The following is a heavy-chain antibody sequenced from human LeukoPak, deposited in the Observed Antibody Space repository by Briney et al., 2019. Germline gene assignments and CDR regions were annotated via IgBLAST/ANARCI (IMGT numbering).Heavy chain of an antibody. CDR3: ARVAKQTYYYDSSDAFDI. Sequence: GGSLRLSCAASGFTFSSYGMHWVRQAPGKGLEWVAFIRYDGSNKYYAGSVKGRFTISRDNSKNTLYLQMNSLRAEDTAVYYCARVAKQTYYYDSSDAFDIWGQGTMVTVSS. D-gene: IGHD3-22*01. V-gene: IGHV3-30*02. J-gene: IGHJ3*02. CDR1: GFTFSSYG. CDR2: IRYDGSNK.